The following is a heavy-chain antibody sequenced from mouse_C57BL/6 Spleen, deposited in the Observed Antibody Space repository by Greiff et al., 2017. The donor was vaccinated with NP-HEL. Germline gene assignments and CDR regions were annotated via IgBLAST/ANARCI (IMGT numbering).Heavy chain of an antibody. D-gene: IGHD2-2*01. CDR1: GFNIKDDY. V-gene: IGHV14-4*01. CDR3: TTSMVTTGYYAMDY. J-gene: IGHJ4*01. CDR2: IDPENGDT. Sequence: EVQLQQSGAELVRPGASVKLSCTASGFNIKDDYMHWVKQRPEQGLEWIGWIDPENGDTEYASKFQGKATITADTSSKTAYLQLSSLTSEDTAVYYCTTSMVTTGYYAMDYWGQGTSVTVSS.